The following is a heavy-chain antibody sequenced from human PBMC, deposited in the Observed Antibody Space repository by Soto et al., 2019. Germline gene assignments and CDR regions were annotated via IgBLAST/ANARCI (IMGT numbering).Heavy chain of an antibody. D-gene: IGHD3-22*01. CDR3: ARDAILQWLDRRYYDSSGYFDY. V-gene: IGHV3-30-3*01. CDR2: ISYDGSNK. CDR1: GFTFSSYA. Sequence: GGSLRLSCAASGFTFSSYAMHWVRQAPGKGLEWVAVISYDGSNKYYADSVKGRFTISRGNSKNTLYLQMNSLRAEDTAVYYCARDAILQWLDRRYYDSSGYFDYWGQGTLVTVSS. J-gene: IGHJ4*02.